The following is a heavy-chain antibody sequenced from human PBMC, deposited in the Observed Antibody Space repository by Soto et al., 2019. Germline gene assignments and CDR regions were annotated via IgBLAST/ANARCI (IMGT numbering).Heavy chain of an antibody. CDR1: GGSFSGYY. CDR3: ARGECSSTSCYAGYYYYYYMDV. D-gene: IGHD2-2*01. Sequence: KPSETLSLTCAVYGGSFSGYYWSWIRQPPGKGLEWIGEINHSGSTNYNPSLKSRVTISVDTSKNQFSLKLSSVTAADTAVYYCARGECSSTSCYAGYYYYYYMDVWGKGTTVTVSS. CDR2: INHSGST. V-gene: IGHV4-34*01. J-gene: IGHJ6*03.